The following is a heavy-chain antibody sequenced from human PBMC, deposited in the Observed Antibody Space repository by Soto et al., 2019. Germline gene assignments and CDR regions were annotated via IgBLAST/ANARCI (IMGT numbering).Heavy chain of an antibody. CDR3: ARTTSRKYFDQ. Sequence: QVQLQESGPGLVRPSETLSLICSVSGDSVGSGSDYWSWIRQPPGKGLEWIGYIYYTGPTNYNPSLKSRVTISSDTSMNQVSLKMTSVTAADTALYYCARTTSRKYFDQWGQGTAVTVSS. V-gene: IGHV4-61*01. CDR2: IYYTGPT. CDR1: GDSVGSGSDY. J-gene: IGHJ4*02. D-gene: IGHD4-17*01.